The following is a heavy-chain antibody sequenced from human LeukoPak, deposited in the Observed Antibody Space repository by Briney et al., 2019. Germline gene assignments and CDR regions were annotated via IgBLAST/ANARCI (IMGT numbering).Heavy chain of an antibody. D-gene: IGHD6-19*01. V-gene: IGHV1-46*01. J-gene: IGHJ5*02. CDR3: ARGSAGIAVS. CDR1: GYTFTSYY. CDR2: INPSGGST. Sequence: ASVKVSCKASGYTFTSYYMHWVRQAPGQGLEWMGIINPSGGSTSYAQKFQGRVTMTRNTSISTAYMELSSLRSEDTAVYYCARGSAGIAVSWGQGTLVTVSS.